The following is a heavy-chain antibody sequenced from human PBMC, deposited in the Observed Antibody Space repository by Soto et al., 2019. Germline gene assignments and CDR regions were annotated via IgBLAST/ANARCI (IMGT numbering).Heavy chain of an antibody. CDR2: ISGSGGST. D-gene: IGHD1-7*01. V-gene: IGHV3-23*01. J-gene: IGHJ6*02. Sequence: GGSLRLSCAASGFTFSSYAMSWVRQAPGKGLEWVSAISGSGGSTYYADSVKGRFTISRDNSKNTLYLQMNSLRAEDTAVYYCTTPTGTTIPYYDYGMDVWGQGTTVTVSS. CDR3: TTPTGTTIPYYDYGMDV. CDR1: GFTFSSYA.